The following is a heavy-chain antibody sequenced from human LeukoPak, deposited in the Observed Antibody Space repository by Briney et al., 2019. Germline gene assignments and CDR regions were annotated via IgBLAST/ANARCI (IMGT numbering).Heavy chain of an antibody. J-gene: IGHJ4*02. V-gene: IGHV3-33*06. CDR3: AKEGGYYYYDTSGYLDY. CDR1: GFTFSSYG. D-gene: IGHD3-22*01. Sequence: GGSLRLSCAASGFTFSSYGMHWVRQAPGKGLEWVAVIWYDGSNKYYADSVKGRFTISRDNSKNTLYLQMNSLRAEDTAVYYCAKEGGYYYYDTSGYLDYWGQGTLVTVSS. CDR2: IWYDGSNK.